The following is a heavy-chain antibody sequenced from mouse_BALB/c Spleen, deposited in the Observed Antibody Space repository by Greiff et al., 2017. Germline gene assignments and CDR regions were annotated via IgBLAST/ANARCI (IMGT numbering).Heavy chain of an antibody. D-gene: IGHD2-3*01. CDR3: ATLYDGYFDY. CDR2: ISNGGGST. CDR1: GFTFSSYT. J-gene: IGHJ2*01. Sequence: DVHLVESGGGLVQPGGSLKLSCAASGFTFSSYTMSWVRQTPEKRLEWVAYISNGGGSTYYPDTVKGRFTISRDNAKNTLYLQMSSLKSEDTAMYYCATLYDGYFDYWGQGTTLTVSS. V-gene: IGHV5-12-2*01.